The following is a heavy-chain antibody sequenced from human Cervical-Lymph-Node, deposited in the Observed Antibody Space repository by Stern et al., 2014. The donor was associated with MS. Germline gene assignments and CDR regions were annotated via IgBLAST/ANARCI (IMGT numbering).Heavy chain of an antibody. J-gene: IGHJ5*02. CDR1: GVSIRDYY. CDR2: ISNSGGT. D-gene: IGHD3-22*01. Sequence: AQLVEYGPGLVKPSETLSLTCTVSGVSIRDYYWSWIRQPPGKGLQWIGYISNSGGTKYNPSLKSRVTISIDTSTKEFSLKLRSVTAADTAVYYCARHYDSTGYGRENWFDPWGQGTLVTVSS. CDR3: ARHYDSTGYGRENWFDP. V-gene: IGHV4-59*01.